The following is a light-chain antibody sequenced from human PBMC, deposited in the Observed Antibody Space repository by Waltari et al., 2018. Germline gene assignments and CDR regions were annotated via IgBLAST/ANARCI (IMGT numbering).Light chain of an antibody. Sequence: QSALTQPASVSGSPGQSITISCTGTASDVGSYNLVSWYQQRPGKAPKLMICEVSKRPSGVSSRFSGSKSGNTASLTISGLQAEDEADYYCCSYAGSSTYVVFGGGTKLTVL. CDR1: ASDVGSYNL. V-gene: IGLV2-23*02. CDR2: EVS. CDR3: CSYAGSSTYVV. J-gene: IGLJ2*01.